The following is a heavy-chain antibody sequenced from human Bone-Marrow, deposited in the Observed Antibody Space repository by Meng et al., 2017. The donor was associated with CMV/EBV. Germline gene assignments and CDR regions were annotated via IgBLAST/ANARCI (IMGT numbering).Heavy chain of an antibody. CDR1: GFTFSSYW. V-gene: IGHV3-74*01. D-gene: IGHD6-19*01. CDR2: INSDGSST. Sequence: GESLKISCAASGFTFSSYWMHWVRQAPGKGLVWVSRINSDGSSTSYADSVKGRFTISRDNAKNTLYLQMNSLSAEDTAVYYCARSRGSGPAYYYYYGMDVWGQGTTVTVSS. J-gene: IGHJ6*02. CDR3: ARSRGSGPAYYYYYGMDV.